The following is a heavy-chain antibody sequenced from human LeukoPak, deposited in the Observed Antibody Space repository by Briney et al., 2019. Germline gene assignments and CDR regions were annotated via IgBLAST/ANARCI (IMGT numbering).Heavy chain of an antibody. D-gene: IGHD6-13*01. V-gene: IGHV4-59*08. CDR1: GGSISSYY. CDR2: IYYSGST. CDR3: ARLGIAAAGGDWFDS. J-gene: IGHJ5*01. Sequence: SETLSLTCTVSGGSISSYYWSWIRQPPGKGLEWIGYIYYSGSTNYNPSLKSRVTISVDTSKNQFSLKLSSVTAADTAVYYCARLGIAAAGGDWFDSWGQGTLVTVSS.